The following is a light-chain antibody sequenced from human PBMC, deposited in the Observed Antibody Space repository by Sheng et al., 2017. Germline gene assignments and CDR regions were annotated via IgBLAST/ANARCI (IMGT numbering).Light chain of an antibody. CDR3: HQYNNWPPLFT. J-gene: IGKJ3*01. Sequence: DIQMTQSPSSLSASVGDRVTITCRASQSVSSRLNWYQQTPGKAPKVLIYLASSLQSGVPSRFSGSGSGTDFTLTISSLQSEDFAVYYCHQYNNWPPLFTFGPGTKVDIK. CDR1: QSVSSR. CDR2: LAS. V-gene: IGKV1-39*01.